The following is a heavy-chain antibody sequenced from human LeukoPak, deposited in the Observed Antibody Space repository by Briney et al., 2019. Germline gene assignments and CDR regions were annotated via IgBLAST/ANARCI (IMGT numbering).Heavy chain of an antibody. Sequence: GGSLRLSCAASGFTFSSYEMNWVRQAPGKGLEWVSYISSSGSTIYYADSVKGRFTISRDNAKNSLYLQMNSLRAEDTAVYYCAREEEQQLDGWGQGTLVTVSS. V-gene: IGHV3-48*03. CDR1: GFTFSSYE. D-gene: IGHD6-13*01. CDR2: ISSSGSTI. J-gene: IGHJ4*02. CDR3: AREEEQQLDG.